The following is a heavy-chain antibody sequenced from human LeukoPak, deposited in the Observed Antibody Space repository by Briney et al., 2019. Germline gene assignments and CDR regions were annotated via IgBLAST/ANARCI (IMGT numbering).Heavy chain of an antibody. CDR1: GFTFSNYD. CDR3: ARDRGGGHMDV. D-gene: IGHD2-15*01. Sequence: GGSLRLSCAASGFTFSNYDMHWVRQAPGKGLEWVSAIGTAGDTYYPGSVKGRFTISRENAKNSLYLQMNSLRAGDTAVYYCARDRGGGHMDVWGKGTTVTISS. V-gene: IGHV3-13*01. CDR2: IGTAGDT. J-gene: IGHJ6*03.